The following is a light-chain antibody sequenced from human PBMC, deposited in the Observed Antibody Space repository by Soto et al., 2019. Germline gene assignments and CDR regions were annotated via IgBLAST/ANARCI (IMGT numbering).Light chain of an antibody. J-gene: IGLJ1*01. CDR1: SSDVGGHNY. CDR2: SVN. V-gene: IGLV2-11*01. Sequence: QSVLTQPRSVSGSPGQSVTISCTGTSSDVGGHNYVSWYQQHPGKAPKLMMSSVNKRPSGVPDRFSGSKSGNTASLTISGLQADDEADYYCCSYAGSYTYIFGTGTKVTVL. CDR3: CSYAGSYTYI.